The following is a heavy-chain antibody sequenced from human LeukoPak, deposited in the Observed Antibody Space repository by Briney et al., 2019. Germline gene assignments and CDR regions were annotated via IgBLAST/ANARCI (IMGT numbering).Heavy chain of an antibody. CDR1: EFTFSDYY. Sequence: GGSLRLSCTVSEFTFSDYYMSWIRQAPGKGLEWVSYIVSSGSVKYYADSVKGRFTISRDNAKNSLYPQMNSLRAEDTAVYYCARDGSGSYSASFDYWGQGTLVTASS. CDR2: IVSSGSVK. CDR3: ARDGSGSYSASFDY. J-gene: IGHJ4*02. D-gene: IGHD3-10*01. V-gene: IGHV3-11*04.